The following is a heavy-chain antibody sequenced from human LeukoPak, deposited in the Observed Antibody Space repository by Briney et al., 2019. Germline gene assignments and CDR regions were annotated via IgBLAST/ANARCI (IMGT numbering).Heavy chain of an antibody. CDR3: ARYDYYYGMDV. CDR2: IYYSGST. V-gene: IGHV4-59*01. J-gene: IGHJ6*02. Sequence: PSETLSLTCTVSGGSISIYYGSWIRQPPGKGLEWIGYIYYSGSTNYNPSLKSRVTISVDTSKNQFSLKLSSVTAADTAVYYCARYDYYYGMDVWGQGTTVTVSS. CDR1: GGSISIYY.